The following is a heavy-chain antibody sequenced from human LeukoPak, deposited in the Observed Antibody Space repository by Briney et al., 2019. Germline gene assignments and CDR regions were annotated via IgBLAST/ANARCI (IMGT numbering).Heavy chain of an antibody. Sequence: SETLSLTCSVSGDSITSYAWWSWVRRPQGRGWRGIGEIHLNGITNYNPSLKSRVTMSIDKSKNQLSLNLNSVTAADTAVYYCARYAGSGLDYWGQGTLVTVSS. CDR3: ARYAGSGLDY. D-gene: IGHD3-22*01. J-gene: IGHJ4*02. V-gene: IGHV4-4*02. CDR1: GDSITSYAW. CDR2: IHLNGIT.